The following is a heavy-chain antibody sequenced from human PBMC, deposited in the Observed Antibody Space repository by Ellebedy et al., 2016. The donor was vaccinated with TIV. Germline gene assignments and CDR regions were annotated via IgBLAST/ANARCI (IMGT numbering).Heavy chain of an antibody. CDR1: GGTFSSYA. CDR2: IIPIFGTA. J-gene: IGHJ4*02. Sequence: SVKVSXXASGGTFSSYAISWVRQAPGQGLEWMGGIIPIFGTANYAQKFQGRVTITADESTSTAYMELSSLRSEDTAVYYCARGGRLGSGWYVFDYWGQGTLVTVSS. D-gene: IGHD6-19*01. V-gene: IGHV1-69*13. CDR3: ARGGRLGSGWYVFDY.